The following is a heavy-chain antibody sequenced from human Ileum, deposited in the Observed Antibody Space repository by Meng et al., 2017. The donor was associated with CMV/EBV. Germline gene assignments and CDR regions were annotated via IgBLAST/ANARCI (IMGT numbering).Heavy chain of an antibody. CDR1: GYTFTSNN. D-gene: IGHD1-26*01. V-gene: IGHV7-4-1*02. CDR3: ARDGLSGRYFDY. CDR2: IDTNTGNP. J-gene: IGHJ4*02. Sequence: CKTSGYTFTSNNIIWVRQAPGQGPEWMGWIDTNTGNPTYAQGFTGRFVFSLDTSVNTACLQISSLKAEDTAVYYCARDGLSGRYFDYWGQGTLVTVSS.